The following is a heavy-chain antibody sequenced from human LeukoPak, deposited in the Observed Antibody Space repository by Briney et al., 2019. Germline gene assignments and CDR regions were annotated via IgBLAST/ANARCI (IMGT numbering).Heavy chain of an antibody. CDR3: AAESSGWYGYAY. CDR2: VSYDGSYK. J-gene: IGHJ4*02. D-gene: IGHD6-19*01. Sequence: GGSLRLSCAAAGFTFIKFAMHWVRQAPGKGLEWVAVVSYDGSYKYYADSVKGRFTISRDNSKNTLYLQMNSLRAEDTAVYYCAAESSGWYGYAYWGQGTLVTVSS. CDR1: GFTFIKFA. V-gene: IGHV3-30*04.